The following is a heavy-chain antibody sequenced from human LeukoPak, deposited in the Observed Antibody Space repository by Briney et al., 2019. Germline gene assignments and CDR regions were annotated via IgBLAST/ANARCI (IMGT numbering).Heavy chain of an antibody. V-gene: IGHV3-23*01. D-gene: IGHD3-22*01. Sequence: GGSLRLSCAASGFTFSSYAMSWVRQAPGKGLEWVSAISGSGGSTYYADSVKGRFTISRDNSKNTLYVQMNSLGADDTAVYYCAKDSSDYYFDYWGQGTLVTVSS. CDR2: ISGSGGST. CDR1: GFTFSSYA. J-gene: IGHJ4*02. CDR3: AKDSSDYYFDY.